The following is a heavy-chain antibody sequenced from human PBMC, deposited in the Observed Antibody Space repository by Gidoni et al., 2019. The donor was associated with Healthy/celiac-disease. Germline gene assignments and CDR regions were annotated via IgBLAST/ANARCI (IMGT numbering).Heavy chain of an antibody. Sequence: QVQLVESGGGVVQPGRSLRLSCAASGFTFSSYGMHWVRQAPGKGLEWVAVILYDGSNKYYADSVQGRFTISRDNSKNTLYLQMNSLRAEDTAVYYCARESDDISGYYHGKGLGDYYYGMDVWGQGTTVTVSS. CDR3: ARESDDISGYYHGKGLGDYYYGMDV. CDR1: GFTFSSYG. CDR2: ILYDGSNK. J-gene: IGHJ6*02. V-gene: IGHV3-33*01. D-gene: IGHD3-22*01.